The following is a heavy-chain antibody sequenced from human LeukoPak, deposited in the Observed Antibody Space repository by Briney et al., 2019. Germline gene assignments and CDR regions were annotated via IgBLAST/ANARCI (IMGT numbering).Heavy chain of an antibody. CDR2: ISYDGSNK. V-gene: IGHV3-30*18. Sequence: GGSLRLSCAASGFTFSSYGMHWVRQAPGKGLEWVAVISYDGSNKYYADSVKGRFTISGDNSKNTLYLQMNSLRAEDTAVYYCAKVGDYWGQGTLVTVSS. CDR1: GFTFSSYG. J-gene: IGHJ4*02. CDR3: AKVGDY.